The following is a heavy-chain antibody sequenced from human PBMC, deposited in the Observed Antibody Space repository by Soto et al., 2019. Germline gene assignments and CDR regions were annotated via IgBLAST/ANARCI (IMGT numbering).Heavy chain of an antibody. CDR1: GGSISSYY. V-gene: IGHV4-59*08. CDR2: IYYSGST. CDR3: ARLRASGLLWFGELSHYYYYGMNV. D-gene: IGHD3-10*01. Sequence: PSETLSLTCTVSGGSISSYYWSWIRQPPGKGLEWIGYIYYSGSTNYNPSLKSRVTISVDTSKNQFSLKLSSVTAADTAVYYCARLRASGLLWFGELSHYYYYGMNVWGQGTTVTVSS. J-gene: IGHJ6*02.